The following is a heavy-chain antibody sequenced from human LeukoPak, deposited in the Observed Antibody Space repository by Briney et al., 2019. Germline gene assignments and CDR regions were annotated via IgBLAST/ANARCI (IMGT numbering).Heavy chain of an antibody. CDR3: ARDGPAQMVDFDY. CDR1: GYTFTGSGWY. D-gene: IGHD3-10*01. J-gene: IGHJ4*02. V-gene: IGHV1-2*02. Sequence: GDSVKVSCKASGYTFTGSGWYLYWLRQAPGQGLECVGWIHPNNGATLYAQKFQGRVDMTTDTSISTAYMELSRLRPDDTAMYYRARDGPAQMVDFDYWGQGTLVTVSS. CDR2: IHPNNGAT.